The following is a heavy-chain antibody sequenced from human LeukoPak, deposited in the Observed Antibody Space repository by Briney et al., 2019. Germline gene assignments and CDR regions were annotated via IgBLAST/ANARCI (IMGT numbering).Heavy chain of an antibody. Sequence: GGSLRLSCAASGFTFSSYAMSWVRQAPGKGLEWVSAICGSGGSTYYADSVKGRFTISRDNSKNTLYLQMNSLRAEDTAVYYCAKDPGGYSYGPQLDYWGQGTLVTVSS. D-gene: IGHD5-18*01. CDR1: GFTFSSYA. V-gene: IGHV3-23*01. CDR3: AKDPGGYSYGPQLDY. CDR2: ICGSGGST. J-gene: IGHJ4*02.